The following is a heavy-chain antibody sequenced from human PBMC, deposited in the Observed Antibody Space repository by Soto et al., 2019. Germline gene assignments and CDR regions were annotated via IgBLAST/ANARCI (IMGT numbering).Heavy chain of an antibody. J-gene: IGHJ4*02. CDR1: GFTFSSYA. Sequence: GGSLRLSCAASGFTFSSYAMSWVRQAPGKGLEWVSAISGSGGSTYYADSVKGRFTISRDNSKNTLYLQMNSLRAEDTAVYYCAKVQATRYSSSVGYYCDYWAQGTLVTVYS. CDR3: AKVQATRYSSSVGYYCDY. V-gene: IGHV3-23*01. D-gene: IGHD6-6*01. CDR2: ISGSGGST.